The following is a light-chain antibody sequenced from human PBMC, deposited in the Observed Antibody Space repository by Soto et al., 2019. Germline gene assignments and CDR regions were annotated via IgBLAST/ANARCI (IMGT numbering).Light chain of an antibody. Sequence: EIQMTQSPSTLSAYVGDRVTITCRASQSFSRRLAWYQQKPGKPPKVLIYDASTLERGVPSRFSGGGSGTEFTLTITSLQPDDFATYYCQEYTTYSRTFGQGTKVEVK. J-gene: IGKJ1*01. CDR1: QSFSRR. CDR3: QEYTTYSRT. CDR2: DAS. V-gene: IGKV1-5*01.